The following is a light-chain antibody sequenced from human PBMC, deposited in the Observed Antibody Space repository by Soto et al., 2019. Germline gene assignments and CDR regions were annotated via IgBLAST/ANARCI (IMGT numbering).Light chain of an antibody. V-gene: IGLV3-25*02. Sequence: SYELTQPPSVSVSPGQTARITCSGDALPKQYAYWYQQKPGQAPVLVIYKDSERPSGIPERFSGSSSGTTVTLTISGVQAEDEADYYCQSADSSGIFFGGGTKLTVL. J-gene: IGLJ2*01. CDR1: ALPKQY. CDR2: KDS. CDR3: QSADSSGIF.